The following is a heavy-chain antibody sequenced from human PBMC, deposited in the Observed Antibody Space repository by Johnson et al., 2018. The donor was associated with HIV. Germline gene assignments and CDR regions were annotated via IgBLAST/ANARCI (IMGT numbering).Heavy chain of an antibody. D-gene: IGHD6-19*01. CDR3: ARAPHPQWQWLPPGAFDI. Sequence: VLLVESGGGVVQPGRSLRLSCAASGFTFSRYWMSWVRQAPGKGLEWVANIKQDGGETYYVDSVKGRFTISRDNAKHSLYLQMNSLRAEDTAVYYCARAPHPQWQWLPPGAFDIWGQGTMVTVSS. CDR1: GFTFSRYW. V-gene: IGHV3-7*01. CDR2: IKQDGGET. J-gene: IGHJ3*02.